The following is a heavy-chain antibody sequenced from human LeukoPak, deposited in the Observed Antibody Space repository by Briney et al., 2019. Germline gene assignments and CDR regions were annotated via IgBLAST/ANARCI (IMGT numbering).Heavy chain of an antibody. Sequence: GGSLRLSCAASGFTFSSYAMSWVRQAPGKGLEWVSAISGSGGSTYYADSVKGRFTISRDNSKNTLHLQMNSLRAEDTAVYYCAEPRITIFGVEFDYWGQGTLVTVSS. J-gene: IGHJ4*02. V-gene: IGHV3-23*01. D-gene: IGHD3-3*01. CDR3: AEPRITIFGVEFDY. CDR1: GFTFSSYA. CDR2: ISGSGGST.